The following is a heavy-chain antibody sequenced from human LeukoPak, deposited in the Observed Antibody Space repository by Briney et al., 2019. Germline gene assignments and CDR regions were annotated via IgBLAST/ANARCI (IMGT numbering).Heavy chain of an antibody. CDR2: ISGSGGST. CDR1: GFTFSSYG. V-gene: IGHV3-23*01. D-gene: IGHD3-22*01. CDR3: AKWEGGITMIVVVIGGAFDI. J-gene: IGHJ3*02. Sequence: GGSLRLSCAASGFTFSSYGMSWVRQAPGKGLEWVSAISGSGGSTYYADSVKGRFTISRDNSKNTLYLQMNSLRAEDTAVYYCAKWEGGITMIVVVIGGAFDIWGQGTMVTVSS.